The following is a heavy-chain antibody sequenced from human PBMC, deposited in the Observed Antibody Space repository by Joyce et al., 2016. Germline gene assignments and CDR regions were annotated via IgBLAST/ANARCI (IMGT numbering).Heavy chain of an antibody. Sequence: QVQLQESGPGLVKPSETLSLTCTVSGDSINNGDYYWAWLRQPPGKGLAWIGSLHGATTTYSNPSLKSRMFMSVDTSKDQFSLKVDSVTAADTAVYYWARDFSRIIDVFELWGLGTLVTVSS. CDR3: ARDFSRIIDVFEL. J-gene: IGHJ3*01. CDR2: LHGATTT. D-gene: IGHD2-2*01. V-gene: IGHV4-39*07. CDR1: GDSINNGDYY.